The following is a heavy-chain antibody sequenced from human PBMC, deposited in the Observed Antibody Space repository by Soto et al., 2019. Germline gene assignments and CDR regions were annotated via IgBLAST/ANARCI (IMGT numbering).Heavy chain of an antibody. CDR1: GFTFTTYD. Sequence: GGSLRLSCAASGFTFTTYDMSWVRQAPGKGLEWVSSITGSGGSTYYGDSVKGRFTISRDNSKNTLYLQMNSLRVDDTAVYYCAKGWSYFDYWGQGMVVTLAS. J-gene: IGHJ4*02. V-gene: IGHV3-23*01. CDR2: ITGSGGST. CDR3: AKGWSYFDY.